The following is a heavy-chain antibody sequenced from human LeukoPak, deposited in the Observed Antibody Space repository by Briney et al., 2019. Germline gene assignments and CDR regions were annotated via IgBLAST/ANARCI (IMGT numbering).Heavy chain of an antibody. D-gene: IGHD1-26*01. J-gene: IGHJ4*02. CDR1: GYTFTSYY. CDR2: INPSGGST. V-gene: IGHV1-46*01. CDR3: ARWELSHYFDY. Sequence: ASVKVSCKASGYTFTSYYMHWVRQAPGQGLEWMGIINPSGGSTSYAQKFQGRVTMTRDMSTSTVYMELSSLRSEDTAVYYCARWELSHYFDYWGQGTLVTVSS.